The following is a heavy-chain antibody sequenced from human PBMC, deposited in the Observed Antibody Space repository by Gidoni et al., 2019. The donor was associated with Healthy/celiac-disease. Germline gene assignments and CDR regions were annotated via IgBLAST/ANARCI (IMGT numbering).Heavy chain of an antibody. D-gene: IGHD4-4*01. CDR2: IIPIFGRA. J-gene: IGHJ4*02. V-gene: IGHV1-69*04. CDR3: ARDLTNSAPGY. Sequence: QVQLVQSGAEVKKPVSSVKVSCKASAGTFSSYAISWVRQAPGQGLEWMGRIIPIFGRANYAQKFQGRVTITADKSTSTAYMELSSLRSEDTAVYYCARDLTNSAPGYWGQGTLVTVSS. CDR1: AGTFSSYA.